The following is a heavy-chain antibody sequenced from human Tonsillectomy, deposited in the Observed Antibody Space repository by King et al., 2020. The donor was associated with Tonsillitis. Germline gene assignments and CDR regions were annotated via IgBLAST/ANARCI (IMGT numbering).Heavy chain of an antibody. CDR2: INHSGSA. D-gene: IGHD1-14*01. CDR3: AGTPGNWFDH. J-gene: IGHJ5*02. CDR1: GGSFSVYY. Sequence: VQLQQWGAGLLKTSETLSLTCAVYGGSFSVYYWSWIRQPPGKGLEWIAEINHSGSANYNPSLKSRVTISVDTSTSQFSLTLSSVTPADTAVYYCAGTPGNWFDHWGQGTLVTVSS. V-gene: IGHV4-34*01.